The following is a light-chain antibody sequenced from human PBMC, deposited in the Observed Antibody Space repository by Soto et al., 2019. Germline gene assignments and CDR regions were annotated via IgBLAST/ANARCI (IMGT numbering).Light chain of an antibody. V-gene: IGKV3-11*01. Sequence: EIVLTQSPATLSLSPGERDTLSCRASQSVSSYLAWYQQKPGQAPRLLIYDASNRATGIPARFSGSGSGTDFTLTISSLEPEDFAVYYCQQRSNWPTFGQGTRLE. J-gene: IGKJ5*01. CDR3: QQRSNWPT. CDR1: QSVSSY. CDR2: DAS.